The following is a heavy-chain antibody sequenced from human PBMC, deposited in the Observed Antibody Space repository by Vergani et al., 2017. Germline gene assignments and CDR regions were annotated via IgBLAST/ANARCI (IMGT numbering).Heavy chain of an antibody. CDR3: AKDRENHYYYYYMDV. V-gene: IGHV3-33*06. D-gene: IGHD1-14*01. Sequence: QVQLVESEGGVVQPGRSLTLSCVASGFTFSSHGMHWVRQAPGKGLEWVAVIWYDGSNKYYGDSVKGRFTISRDNSKNTLYLQMNSLRAEDTAVYYCAKDRENHYYYYYMDVWGKXP. CDR2: IWYDGSNK. CDR1: GFTFSSHG. J-gene: IGHJ6*03.